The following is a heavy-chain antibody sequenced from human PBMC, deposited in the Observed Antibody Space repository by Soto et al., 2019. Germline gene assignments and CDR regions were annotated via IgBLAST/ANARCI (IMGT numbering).Heavy chain of an antibody. CDR3: ARLISSSWYGGWFDP. V-gene: IGHV4-39*01. D-gene: IGHD6-13*01. CDR1: GGSISSSSYY. J-gene: IGHJ5*02. CDR2: IYYSGST. Sequence: QLQLQESGPGLVKPSETLSLTCTVSGGSISSSSYYWGWIRQPPGKGLEWIGSIYYSGSTYYNPSLKSRVTISVDTSKNQFSLKLSSVTAADTAVYYCARLISSSWYGGWFDPWGQGTLVTVSS.